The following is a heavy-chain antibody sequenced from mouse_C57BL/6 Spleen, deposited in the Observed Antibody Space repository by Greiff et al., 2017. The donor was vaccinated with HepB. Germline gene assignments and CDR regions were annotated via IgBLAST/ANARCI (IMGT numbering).Heavy chain of an antibody. Sequence: EVQLVESGGGLVKPGGSLKLSCAASGFTFSSYAMSWVRQTPEKRLEWVATISDGGSYTYYPDNVKGRFTISRDNAKNNLYLQMSHLKSEDTAMYYCARASTTVVAYYYAMDYWGQGTSVTVSS. CDR2: ISDGGSYT. CDR3: ARASTTVVAYYYAMDY. V-gene: IGHV5-4*01. D-gene: IGHD1-1*01. CDR1: GFTFSSYA. J-gene: IGHJ4*01.